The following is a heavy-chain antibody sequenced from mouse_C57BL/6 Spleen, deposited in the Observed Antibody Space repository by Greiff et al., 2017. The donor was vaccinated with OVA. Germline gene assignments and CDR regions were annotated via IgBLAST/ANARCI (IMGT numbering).Heavy chain of an antibody. D-gene: IGHD1-1*01. V-gene: IGHV1-53*01. Sequence: QVQLQQPGTELVKPGASVKLSCKASGYTFTSYWMHWVQQRPGQGLEWIGNINPSNGGTNYNEKFKSKATLTVDKSSSTAYMQLSSLTSEDSAVYYCARGHYYGSSYWYFDVWGTGTTVTVSS. CDR3: ARGHYYGSSYWYFDV. CDR1: GYTFTSYW. CDR2: INPSNGGT. J-gene: IGHJ1*03.